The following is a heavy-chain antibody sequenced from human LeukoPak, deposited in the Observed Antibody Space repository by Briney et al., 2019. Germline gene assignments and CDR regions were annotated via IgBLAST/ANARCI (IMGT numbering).Heavy chain of an antibody. CDR2: FDPEDGET. D-gene: IGHD6-25*01. V-gene: IGHV1-24*01. Sequence: ASVKVSCKVSGYTLTELSMHWVRQAPGKGLEWMGGFDPEDGETIYAQKFQGRVTMPEDTSTDTAYMELSSLRSEDTAVYYCARGAAASGSFDYWGQGTLVTVSS. CDR1: GYTLTELS. CDR3: ARGAAASGSFDY. J-gene: IGHJ4*02.